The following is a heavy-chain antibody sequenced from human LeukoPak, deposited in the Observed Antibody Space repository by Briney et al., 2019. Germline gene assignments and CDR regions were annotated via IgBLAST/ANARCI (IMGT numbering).Heavy chain of an antibody. CDR1: GLTFSSHW. V-gene: IGHV3-74*01. CDR3: AKEELLSPFDY. Sequence: GGSLRLSCAASGLTFSSHWMHWVRQAPGKGLVWVSRITNDGSSTTYADSVKGRFTISRDNSKNTLYLQMNSLRAEDTAVYYCAKEELLSPFDYWGQGTLVTVSS. D-gene: IGHD1-26*01. CDR2: ITNDGSST. J-gene: IGHJ4*02.